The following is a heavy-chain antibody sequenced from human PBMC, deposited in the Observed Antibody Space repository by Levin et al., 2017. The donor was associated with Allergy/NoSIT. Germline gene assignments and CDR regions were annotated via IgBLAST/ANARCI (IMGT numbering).Heavy chain of an antibody. J-gene: IGHJ4*02. CDR1: GFSVNTNV. D-gene: IGHD3-16*01. CDR3: AKPGDGISYAYVH. Sequence: GGSLRLSCVGSGFSVNTNVMRWVRQPPGGGLQWLASISGSSDNTFYADSVRGRFTISRDNSKNTLYLQIIGLRAEDTAVYYCAKPGDGISYAYVHWGQGTLVTVSS. V-gene: IGHV3-23*01. CDR2: ISGSSDNT.